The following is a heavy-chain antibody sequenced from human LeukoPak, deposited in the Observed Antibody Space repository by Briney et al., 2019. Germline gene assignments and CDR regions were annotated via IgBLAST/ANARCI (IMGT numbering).Heavy chain of an antibody. D-gene: IGHD6-13*01. CDR2: IHLSGRT. Sequence: SETLSLTCGVSGGSITTTNWWSWVRQPPGQGLEWIGEIHLSGRTNYNPSLKSRVTISVDTSKNQFSLKLSSVTAADTAVYYCARRAAAAGKYFDYWGQGTLVTVSS. J-gene: IGHJ4*02. V-gene: IGHV4-4*02. CDR3: ARRAAAAGKYFDY. CDR1: GGSITTTNW.